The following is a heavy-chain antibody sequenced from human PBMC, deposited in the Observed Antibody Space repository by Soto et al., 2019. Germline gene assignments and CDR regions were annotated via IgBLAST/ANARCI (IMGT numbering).Heavy chain of an antibody. D-gene: IGHD3-22*01. V-gene: IGHV1-2*02. CDR2: IIPNNGGT. CDR1: GYSFTDYY. J-gene: IGHJ5*02. Sequence: QVQMEQSGAEVKKPGASVKVYCKASGYSFTDYYIHWVRQAPGQGLEWMGWIIPNNGGTKYAQKFQDRVTMTRDTSITTAYMELSRLRSDDTAVYYCARGTFDSSGNYFAGWFGPWGQGTLVTVSS. CDR3: ARGTFDSSGNYFAGWFGP.